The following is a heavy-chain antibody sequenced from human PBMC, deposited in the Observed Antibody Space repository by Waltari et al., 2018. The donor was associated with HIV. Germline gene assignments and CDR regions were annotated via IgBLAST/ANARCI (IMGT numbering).Heavy chain of an antibody. CDR1: GYSFTSYW. J-gene: IGHJ5*02. CDR2: SYPGDSDT. D-gene: IGHD2-8*01. V-gene: IGHV5-51*01. Sequence: EVQLVQSGAEVKKPGESLKISCKGSGYSFTSYWIGWVRQMPGKGLEWMGSSYPGDSDTRYSPAFQGEVTISADKYTSTAYLQWSSLKASDTAMYYCARPRLTNGVNWFDPWGQGTLVTVSS. CDR3: ARPRLTNGVNWFDP.